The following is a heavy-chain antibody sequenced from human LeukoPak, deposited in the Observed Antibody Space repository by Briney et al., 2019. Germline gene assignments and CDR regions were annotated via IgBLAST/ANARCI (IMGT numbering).Heavy chain of an antibody. CDR3: ARDLSSENVPVNIGRLLDY. CDR2: ISYDGSSS. CDR1: GFTFSGHA. D-gene: IGHD3-10*01. V-gene: IGHV3-30*03. Sequence: GGSLRLSCAASGFTFSGHAMVWVRQGPGKGLEWVSFISYDGSSSVYADSVKGRFTISRDNAKNSLYLQMNSLRAEDTAVYYCARDLSSENVPVNIGRLLDYWGQGTLVTVSS. J-gene: IGHJ4*02.